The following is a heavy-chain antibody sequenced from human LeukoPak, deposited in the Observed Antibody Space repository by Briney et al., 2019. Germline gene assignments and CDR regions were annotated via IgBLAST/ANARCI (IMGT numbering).Heavy chain of an antibody. V-gene: IGHV3-53*01. CDR3: ARDSVWAGDHLGMDV. CDR1: GFTFSSYA. CDR2: IYSGGST. D-gene: IGHD7-27*01. Sequence: GGSLRLSCAASGFTFSSYAMSWVRQAPGKGLEWVSVIYSGGSTYYADSVKGRFTISRDNSKNTLYLQMNSLRAEDTAVYYCARDSVWAGDHLGMDVWGQGTTVTVSS. J-gene: IGHJ6*02.